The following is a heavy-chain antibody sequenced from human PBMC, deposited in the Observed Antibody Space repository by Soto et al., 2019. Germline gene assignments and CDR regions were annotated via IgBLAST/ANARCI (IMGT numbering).Heavy chain of an antibody. Sequence: SETLSLTCAVYGESFSDYYWSWIRQPPGKGLEWIGEISHSGSTNYNPSLKSRVTISVDTSKNQFSLKLSSVTAADTAVYYCARRSRKVYYDSSGYNYGDWGQGTLVTVSS. J-gene: IGHJ4*02. V-gene: IGHV4-34*01. CDR1: GESFSDYY. CDR3: ARRSRKVYYDSSGYNYGD. D-gene: IGHD3-22*01. CDR2: ISHSGST.